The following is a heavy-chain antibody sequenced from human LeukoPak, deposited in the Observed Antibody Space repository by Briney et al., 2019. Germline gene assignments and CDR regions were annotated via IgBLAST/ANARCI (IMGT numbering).Heavy chain of an antibody. D-gene: IGHD2-15*01. CDR2: INPSGGST. CDR1: GYTFTSYY. Sequence: ASVKVSCKASGYTFTSYYMYWVRQAPGQGLEWMGIINPSGGSTSYAQKSQGRVTMTSDTSTSTVYMELSSLRSEDTAVYYCARAYCRGGNCYSGADYWGQGTLVTVSS. V-gene: IGHV1-46*01. J-gene: IGHJ4*02. CDR3: ARAYCRGGNCYSGADY.